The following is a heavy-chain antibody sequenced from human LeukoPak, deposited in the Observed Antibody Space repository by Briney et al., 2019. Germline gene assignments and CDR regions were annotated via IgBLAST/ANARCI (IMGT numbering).Heavy chain of an antibody. CDR1: GFTFSSYA. CDR2: ISGSGGST. D-gene: IGHD6-13*01. J-gene: IGHJ4*02. V-gene: IGHV3-23*01. CDR3: AKAKPYSSSWYWDY. Sequence: GGSLRLSCAASGFTFSSYAMSWARQAPGKGLEWVSAISGSGGSTYYADSVKGRFTISRDNSKNTLYLQRNSLRAEDTAVYYCAKAKPYSSSWYWDYWGQGTLVTVSS.